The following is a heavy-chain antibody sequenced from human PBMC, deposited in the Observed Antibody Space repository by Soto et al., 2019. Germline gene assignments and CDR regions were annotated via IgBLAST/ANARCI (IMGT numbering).Heavy chain of an antibody. CDR2: IHYSGIT. CDR1: GGSISSGGYY. CDR3: ARGYSSDYLGNWFDP. D-gene: IGHD3-22*01. V-gene: IGHV4-31*03. J-gene: IGHJ5*02. Sequence: QVQLQESGPGLVKPSQTLSLTCTVSGGSISSGGYYWSWIRQHPGKGLEWIGFIHYSGITNYNPSLKSRVSISGETSKNQFALKLSSVTAADTAVYYCARGYSSDYLGNWFDPWGQGTLVTVSS.